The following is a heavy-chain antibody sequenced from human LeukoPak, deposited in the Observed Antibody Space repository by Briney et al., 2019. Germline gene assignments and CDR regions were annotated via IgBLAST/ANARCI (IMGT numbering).Heavy chain of an antibody. CDR3: ARLGATNWAYYFDY. Sequence: PGGSLRLSCAASGFGFSSYEMNWVRQAPGKGLEWISYISSSISITSYADSVKGRFTISRDNAKNSLYLQLNRLRDEDTAVYYCARLGATNWAYYFDYWGQGTLVTVSS. J-gene: IGHJ4*02. V-gene: IGHV3-48*03. D-gene: IGHD7-27*01. CDR1: GFGFSSYE. CDR2: ISSSISIT.